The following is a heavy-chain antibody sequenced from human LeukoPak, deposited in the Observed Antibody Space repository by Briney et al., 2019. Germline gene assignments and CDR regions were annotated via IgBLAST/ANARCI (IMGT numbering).Heavy chain of an antibody. D-gene: IGHD4-17*01. J-gene: IGHJ4*02. V-gene: IGHV3-30*03. CDR3: ARDPGYGQYMDC. CDR2: ISYDGSYK. Sequence: GRSPRLSCAASGFIFSNYGMHWVRQAPGKGLEWVAIISYDGSYKYYTDSVKGRVTISRDNSKDTLYLEMNSLTAEDTAVYFCARDPGYGQYMDCWGQGTLVTVSS. CDR1: GFIFSNYG.